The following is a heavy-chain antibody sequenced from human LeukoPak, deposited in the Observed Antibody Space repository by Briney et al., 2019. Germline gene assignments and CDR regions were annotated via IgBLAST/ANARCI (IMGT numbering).Heavy chain of an antibody. CDR2: ISSSGSTI. Sequence: GGSLRLSCAASGFTFSSYEMNWVRQAPGKGLEWVSYISSSGSTIYYADSVKGRFTISRDNAKNSLYLQMNSLRAEDTAVYYCARMSVSSFDYWAREPWSPSPQ. J-gene: IGHJ4*02. CDR1: GFTFSSYE. V-gene: IGHV3-48*03. CDR3: ARMSVSSFDY.